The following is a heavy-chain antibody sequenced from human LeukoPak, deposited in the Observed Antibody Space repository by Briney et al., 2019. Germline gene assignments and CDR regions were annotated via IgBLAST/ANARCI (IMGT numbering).Heavy chain of an antibody. V-gene: IGHV1-18*01. CDR2: ISAYNGNT. Sequence: ASVNASCKASGYTFTSYGISWVRQAPGQGLEWMGWISAYNGNTNYAQKLQGRVTMTTDTSTSTAYMELRSLRSDDTAVYYCARVPIVVVPAAFYYYMDVWGKGTTVTVSS. J-gene: IGHJ6*03. D-gene: IGHD2-2*01. CDR3: ARVPIVVVPAAFYYYMDV. CDR1: GYTFTSYG.